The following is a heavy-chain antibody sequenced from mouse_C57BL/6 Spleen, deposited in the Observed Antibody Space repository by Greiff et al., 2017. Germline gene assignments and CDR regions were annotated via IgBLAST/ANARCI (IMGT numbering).Heavy chain of an antibody. CDR3: TRGNYGYVRYWYFDV. CDR1: GYTFTDYE. D-gene: IGHD2-2*01. Sequence: QVHVKQSGAELVRPGASVTLSCKASGYTFTDYEMHWVKQTPVHGLEWIGAIDPETGGTAYNQKFKGKAILTADKSSSTAYMELRSLTSEDSAVYYCTRGNYGYVRYWYFDVWGTGTTVTVSS. V-gene: IGHV1-15*01. J-gene: IGHJ1*03. CDR2: IDPETGGT.